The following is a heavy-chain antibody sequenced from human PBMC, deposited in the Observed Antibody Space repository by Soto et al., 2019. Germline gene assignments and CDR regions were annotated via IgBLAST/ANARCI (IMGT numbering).Heavy chain of an antibody. D-gene: IGHD3-22*01. Sequence: QVQLVESGGGVVQPGRSLRLSCAASGFTFSSHGMHWVRQAPGKGLEWVAIISYDGSNKYYADSVKGRFTISRDTSKNTLFLQMNSLRAEDTAVYYCAKDSFYYDSSGRLDYWGQGTLVTVSS. CDR3: AKDSFYYDSSGRLDY. V-gene: IGHV3-30*18. CDR2: ISYDGSNK. J-gene: IGHJ4*02. CDR1: GFTFSSHG.